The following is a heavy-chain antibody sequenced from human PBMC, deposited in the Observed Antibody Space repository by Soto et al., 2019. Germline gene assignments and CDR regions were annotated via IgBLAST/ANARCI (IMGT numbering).Heavy chain of an antibody. CDR1: GYTFTTYG. J-gene: IGHJ4*02. V-gene: IGHV1-18*01. CDR2: INTANGNT. CDR3: ARDRKPYCAGDCYSYYFDY. Sequence: QVQLVQSGAEVKKPGASVKVSCKASGYTFTTYGISWVRQAPGQGLEWMGWINTANGNTNFAQNFQGRVTMTTDTSKTTAYMELRSLRSDDTAVYYCARDRKPYCAGDCYSYYFDYWGQGSLVTVSS. D-gene: IGHD2-21*02.